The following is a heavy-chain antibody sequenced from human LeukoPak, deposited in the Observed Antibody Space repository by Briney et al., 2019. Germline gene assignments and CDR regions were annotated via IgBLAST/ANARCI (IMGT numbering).Heavy chain of an antibody. Sequence: PGGSLRLSCAASGFAFSSYAITWVRQTPAKGLEWVATITGSGTNTFYADSVRGRFAISRDNTKNTLSLHMSILRVEDTAVYYCAKGKASGLVDWFDPWGQGTQVTVSS. V-gene: IGHV3-23*01. J-gene: IGHJ5*02. CDR1: GFAFSSYA. CDR3: AKGKASGLVDWFDP. D-gene: IGHD6-13*01. CDR2: ITGSGTNT.